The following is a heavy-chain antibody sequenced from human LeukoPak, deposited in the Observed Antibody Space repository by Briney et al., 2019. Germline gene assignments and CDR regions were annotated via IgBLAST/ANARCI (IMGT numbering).Heavy chain of an antibody. D-gene: IGHD6-6*01. CDR3: ARLPPYSSSAYYFDY. CDR2: IYHSGST. Sequence: PSETLSPTCAVSGYSISSGYYWGWIRQPPGKGLEWIGNIYHSGSTYYNPSPKSRVTISVDTSKNQFSLKLSSVTAADTAVYYCARLPPYSSSAYYFDYWGQGTLVTVSS. J-gene: IGHJ4*02. V-gene: IGHV4-38-2*01. CDR1: GYSISSGYY.